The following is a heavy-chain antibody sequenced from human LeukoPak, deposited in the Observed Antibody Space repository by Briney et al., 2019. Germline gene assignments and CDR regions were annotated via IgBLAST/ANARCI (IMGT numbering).Heavy chain of an antibody. CDR1: GYTFTDHY. Sequence: GASVKVSCKASGYTFTDHYTHWVRQAPGQGREWMGWINPNSGGTNYAQKFQGRVTMTRDTSISTACMDLCRLRYDDTAVYYCARDLSGRYEFDYWGQGTLVTVSS. D-gene: IGHD1-26*01. V-gene: IGHV1-2*02. CDR2: INPNSGGT. CDR3: ARDLSGRYEFDY. J-gene: IGHJ4*02.